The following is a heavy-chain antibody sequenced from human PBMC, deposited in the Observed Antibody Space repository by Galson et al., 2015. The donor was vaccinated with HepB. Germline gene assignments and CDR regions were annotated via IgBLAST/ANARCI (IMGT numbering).Heavy chain of an antibody. CDR2: TYYRSKWYN. V-gene: IGHV6-1*01. Sequence: CAISGDSVSSNSAAWNWIRQSPSRGLEWLGRTYYRSKWYNDYAVSVKSRITINPDTSKNQFSLQLNSVTPEDTAVYYCAREAAARDPPYYYYYGMDVWGQGTTVTVSS. J-gene: IGHJ6*02. D-gene: IGHD6-13*01. CDR3: AREAAARDPPYYYYYGMDV. CDR1: GDSVSSNSAA.